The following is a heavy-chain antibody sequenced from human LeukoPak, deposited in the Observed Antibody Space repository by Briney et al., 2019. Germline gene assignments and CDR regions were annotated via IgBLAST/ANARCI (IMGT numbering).Heavy chain of an antibody. Sequence: SETLSLTCTVSGASISSSSFCWGWIRQPPGKGLEWIGTIYYSGSTYYNPSLKSRVTISVDTSKNQFSLKLSSVTAADTAVYYCARAPWNYNWFDPWGQGTLVAVSS. CDR3: ARAPWNYNWFDP. CDR1: GASISSSSFC. J-gene: IGHJ5*02. D-gene: IGHD1-7*01. CDR2: IYYSGST. V-gene: IGHV4-39*07.